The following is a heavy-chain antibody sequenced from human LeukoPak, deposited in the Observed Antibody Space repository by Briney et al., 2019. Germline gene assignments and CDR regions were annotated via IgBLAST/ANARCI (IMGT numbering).Heavy chain of an antibody. D-gene: IGHD2/OR15-2a*01. Sequence: GGSLRLSCAASGFTFSRYGMHWVRQAPGKGLEWVAVIWYDGSNKYYPDSVQGRFTISRDNSKNTLYLQVNSLRAEDTAVYYCARDRSMSGWYIDLWGRGTLVTVSS. CDR2: IWYDGSNK. CDR3: ARDRSMSGWYIDL. V-gene: IGHV3-33*01. J-gene: IGHJ2*01. CDR1: GFTFSRYG.